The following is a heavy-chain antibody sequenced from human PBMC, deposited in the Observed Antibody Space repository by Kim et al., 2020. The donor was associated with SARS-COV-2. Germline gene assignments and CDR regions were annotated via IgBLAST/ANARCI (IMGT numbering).Heavy chain of an antibody. V-gene: IGHV3-30*18. CDR2: ISYDGSNK. J-gene: IGHJ6*02. CDR1: GFTFSSYG. D-gene: IGHD6-13*01. CDR3: AKESYSSSWSHKYYGMDV. Sequence: GGSLRLSCAASGFTFSSYGMHWVRQAPGKGLEWVAVISYDGSNKYYADSVKGRFTISRDNSKNTLYLQMNSLRAEDTAVYYCAKESYSSSWSHKYYGMDVWGQGTTVTVSS.